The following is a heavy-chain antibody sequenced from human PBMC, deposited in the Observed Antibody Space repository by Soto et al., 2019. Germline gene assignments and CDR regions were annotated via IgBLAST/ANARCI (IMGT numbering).Heavy chain of an antibody. D-gene: IGHD2-21*02. J-gene: IGHJ4*02. CDR1: GFTFSPYA. CDR3: ARGGGFCGADCYKGGIDY. Sequence: GGSLRLSCAASGFTFSPYAMHWVRQTPGKGLEWVAVISYDGGDKYYADSVRGRFTISRDNSKNTLFLQMNNLRAEDTALYYCARGGGFCGADCYKGGIDYWGQGALVTVSS. V-gene: IGHV3-30-3*01. CDR2: ISYDGGDK.